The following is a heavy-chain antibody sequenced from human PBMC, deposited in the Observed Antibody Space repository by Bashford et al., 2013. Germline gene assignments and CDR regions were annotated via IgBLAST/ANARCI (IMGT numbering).Heavy chain of an antibody. J-gene: IGHJ4*02. CDR3: ATGKPTGHRRSDY. V-gene: IGHV3-66*01. CDR1: EYTVYNNY. CDR2: IYSGGGT. D-gene: IGHD3-16*02. Sequence: GSLRLSCDVSEYTVYNNYMAWVRQAPGKGLEWVAVIYSGGGTNYADSVKGRFSVSRDNSKNTVYLQMNSLRTEDTAVYYCATGKPTGHRRSDYWGQGTLVTVSS.